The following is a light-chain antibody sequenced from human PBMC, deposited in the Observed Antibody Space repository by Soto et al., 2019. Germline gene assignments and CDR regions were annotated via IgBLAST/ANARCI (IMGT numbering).Light chain of an antibody. CDR1: SGSIAINY. CDR2: EDN. CDR3: QSYDSSNPVV. V-gene: IGLV6-57*03. J-gene: IGLJ2*01. Sequence: FMLTQPHSVSESPGKTVIISCTRSSGSIAINYVQWYQQRPGSAPTTVIYEDNQRPSGVPDRFSGSIDISSNSASLTISGLKTEDEADYYCQSYDSSNPVVFGGGTKVTVL.